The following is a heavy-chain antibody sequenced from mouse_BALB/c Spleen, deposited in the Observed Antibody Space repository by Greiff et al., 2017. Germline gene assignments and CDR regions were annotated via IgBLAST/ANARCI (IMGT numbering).Heavy chain of an antibody. J-gene: IGHJ1*01. D-gene: IGHD2-3*01. CDR3: TTYDGYGYFDV. CDR2: INPSNGGT. CDR1: GYTFTSYY. Sequence: QVQLKQPGAELVKPGASVKLSCKASGYTFTSYYMYWVKQRPGQGLEWIGGINPSNGGTNFNEKFKSKATLTVDKSSSTAYMQLSSLTSEDSAVYYCTTYDGYGYFDVWGAGTTVTVSS. V-gene: IGHV1S81*02.